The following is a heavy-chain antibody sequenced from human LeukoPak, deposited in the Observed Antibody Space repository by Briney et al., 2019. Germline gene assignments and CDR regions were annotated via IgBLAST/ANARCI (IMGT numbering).Heavy chain of an antibody. CDR3: ARNYDFWSGLPYYFDY. CDR2: IRYDGSNK. V-gene: IGHV3-30*02. CDR1: GFTFSSYG. Sequence: PGGSLRLSCAASGFTFSSYGMHWVRQAPGKGLEWVAFIRYDGSNKYYADSVKGRFTISRDNAKNSLYLQMNSLRAEDTAVYYCARNYDFWSGLPYYFDYWGQGTLVTVSS. D-gene: IGHD3-3*01. J-gene: IGHJ4*02.